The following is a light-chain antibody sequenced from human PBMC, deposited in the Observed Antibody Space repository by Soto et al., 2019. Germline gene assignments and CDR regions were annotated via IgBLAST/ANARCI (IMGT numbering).Light chain of an antibody. CDR2: GAS. Sequence: EIVMTQSPATLSVSPGERATLSCRASQSVSSNLAWYQQKPGQAPRLLIYGASRRATGISDRFSGSGSGTDFTLTISRLEPEDFATYYCQQYNSYSWTFGQGTKVDIK. V-gene: IGKV3D-15*01. J-gene: IGKJ1*01. CDR1: QSVSSN. CDR3: QQYNSYSWT.